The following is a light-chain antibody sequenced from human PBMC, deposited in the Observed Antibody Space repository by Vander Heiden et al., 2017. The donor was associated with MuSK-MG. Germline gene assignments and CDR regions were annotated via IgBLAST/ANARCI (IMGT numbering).Light chain of an antibody. V-gene: IGKV4-1*01. CDR3: QQDDSTPWT. CDR1: QSVLYSSNNKNY. Sequence: DIVMTQSPYSLPVSLGERATINWKSSQSVLYSSNNKNYLAWYQQKPGQPPKLLIYWASTRESGVPDRFSGSGSGTDSTLAISSLQAEDVAVYYCQQDDSTPWTFGQGTKVEIK. J-gene: IGKJ1*01. CDR2: WAS.